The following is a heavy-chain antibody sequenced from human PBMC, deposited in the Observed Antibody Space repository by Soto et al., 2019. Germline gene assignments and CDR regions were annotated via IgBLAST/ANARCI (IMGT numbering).Heavy chain of an antibody. J-gene: IGHJ4*02. CDR2: ILADFNT. CDR3: ARRVEGYFDY. Sequence: EVQLLESGGGLVQPGGSLTLSCAASGFTFSDYTMTWVRQAPGKVLECISVILADFNTYYAGSVRGRFTISRDNSKNTLYLQMDSLRAEDTAVYYCARRVEGYFDYLGQGALVTVSS. CDR1: GFTFSDYT. V-gene: IGHV3-23*03.